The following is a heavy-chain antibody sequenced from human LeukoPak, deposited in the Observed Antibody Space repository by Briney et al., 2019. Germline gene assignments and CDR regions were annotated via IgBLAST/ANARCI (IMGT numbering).Heavy chain of an antibody. CDR2: IKQDGSEK. J-gene: IGHJ5*02. CDR3: ARDWGRRYCSSTSCSWGNWFDP. V-gene: IGHV3-7*01. D-gene: IGHD2-2*01. Sequence: GGSLRLSCAASGFTFSSYWMSWVRQAPGKGLEWVANIKQDGSEKYYVDTVKGRFTISRDNAKNSLYPQMNSLRAEDTAVYYCARDWGRRYCSSTSCSWGNWFDPWGQGTLVTVSS. CDR1: GFTFSSYW.